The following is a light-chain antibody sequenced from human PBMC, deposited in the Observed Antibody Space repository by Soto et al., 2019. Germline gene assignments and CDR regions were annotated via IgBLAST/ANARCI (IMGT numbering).Light chain of an antibody. Sequence: QSVLTQPASVSGSPGQSISISCTGTTSDVGRYNYVSWYQQHPGKAPKLMIYDASYRPSWVSNRFSGSKSGITASLTISGLQAEDEADYYCNSFTTSSTYVFGTGTKVTVL. CDR1: TSDVGRYNY. J-gene: IGLJ1*01. CDR3: NSFTTSSTYV. CDR2: DAS. V-gene: IGLV2-14*03.